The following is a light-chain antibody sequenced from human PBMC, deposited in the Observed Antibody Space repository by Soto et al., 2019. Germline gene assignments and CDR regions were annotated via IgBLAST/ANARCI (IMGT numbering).Light chain of an antibody. J-gene: IGLJ3*02. CDR3: ASWDDSVNGLV. CDR1: SSNIGINN. Sequence: QPVLTQPPSASASPGQRVTISCSGSSSNIGINNVEWYQHRPGTAPKLLIYSNNQGPSGVPDRFSGSKSGTSASLAISGLQSEDEADYYCASWDDSVNGLVIGGGTKVTVL. V-gene: IGLV1-44*01. CDR2: SNN.